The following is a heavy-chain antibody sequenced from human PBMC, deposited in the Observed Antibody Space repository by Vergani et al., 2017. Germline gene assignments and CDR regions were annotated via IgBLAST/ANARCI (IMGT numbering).Heavy chain of an antibody. D-gene: IGHD3-22*01. CDR1: GFTFSGSA. J-gene: IGHJ6*02. Sequence: EVQLVESGGGLVQPGGSLKLSCAASGFTFSGSAMHWVRQASGKGLEWVGRIRSKANSYATAYAASVKGRFTISRDDSKNTAYLQMISLKTEDTAVYYCTRHSDDDSSGYYPYYYYGMDVWGQGTTVTVSS. CDR2: IRSKANSYAT. CDR3: TRHSDDDSSGYYPYYYYGMDV. V-gene: IGHV3-73*02.